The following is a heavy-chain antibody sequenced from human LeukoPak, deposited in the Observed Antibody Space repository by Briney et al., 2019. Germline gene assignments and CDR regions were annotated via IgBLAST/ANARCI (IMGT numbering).Heavy chain of an antibody. V-gene: IGHV4-39*07. CDR2: INHSGST. D-gene: IGHD2-2*02. J-gene: IGHJ4*02. Sequence: SETLSLTCTVSGGSISSGSYYWSWIRQPPGKGLDWIGEINHSGSTNYNPSLKSRVTISVDTSKNQFSLKLSSVTAADTAVYYCARVVVPAAIGDYWGQGTLVTVSS. CDR1: GGSISSGSYY. CDR3: ARVVVPAAIGDY.